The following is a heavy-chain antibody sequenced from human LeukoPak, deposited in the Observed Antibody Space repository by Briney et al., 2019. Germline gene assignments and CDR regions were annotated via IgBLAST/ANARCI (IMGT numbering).Heavy chain of an antibody. V-gene: IGHV3-21*01. Sequence: PGGSLRLSCAASGFTFSSYSMNWVRQAQGKGLEWVSSISSSSSYIYYADSVKGRFTISRDNAKNSLYLQMNSLRAEDTAVYYCARGERYCSSTSCYNGYGLFDYWGQGTLVTVSS. CDR2: ISSSSSYI. CDR3: ARGERYCSSTSCYNGYGLFDY. CDR1: GFTFSSYS. J-gene: IGHJ4*02. D-gene: IGHD2-2*01.